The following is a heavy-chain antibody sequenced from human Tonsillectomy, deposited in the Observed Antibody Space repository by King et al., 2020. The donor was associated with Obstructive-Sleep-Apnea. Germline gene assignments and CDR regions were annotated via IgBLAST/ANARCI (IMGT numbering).Heavy chain of an antibody. Sequence: QLQESGPGLVKPSETLSLTSTVSGGSIRSSRYYWGWIRQPPGMGVEGIGSIYYSGSTYYNTSLKSRVTISVDTSKNKFSLKLSCVTAADTAVYYCARWGRGKTYDYVWGSYLHWGQGTLVTVSS. CDR3: ARWGRGKTYDYVWGSYLH. J-gene: IGHJ4*02. CDR2: IYYSGST. D-gene: IGHD3-16*02. V-gene: IGHV4-39*07. CDR1: GGSIRSSRYY.